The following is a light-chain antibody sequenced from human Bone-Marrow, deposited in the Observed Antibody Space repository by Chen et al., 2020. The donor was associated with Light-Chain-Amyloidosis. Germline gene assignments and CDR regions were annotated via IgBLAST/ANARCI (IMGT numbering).Light chain of an antibody. CDR1: NIGSTS. Sequence: SYVLTQPSSVSVAPGQTATIACGGNNIGSTSVHWYQQTPGQAPLLVVYDDSYRPSGIPERLSGSNSGNTATLTISRVEAGDEADYYCQVWDTSSDRPVFGGGTKLTVL. CDR2: DDS. J-gene: IGLJ3*02. CDR3: QVWDTSSDRPV. V-gene: IGLV3-21*02.